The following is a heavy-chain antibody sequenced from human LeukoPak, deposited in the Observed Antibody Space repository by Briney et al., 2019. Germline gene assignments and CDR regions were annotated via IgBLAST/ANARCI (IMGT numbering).Heavy chain of an antibody. CDR3: TTVAAAGQYEY. CDR2: IKSKSDGGTT. CDR1: GFILSNAW. V-gene: IGHV3-15*01. Sequence: ESGGSLRLSCAASGFILSNAWMSWVRQAPGKGLEWVGRIKSKSDGGTTDYAAPVKGRFTISRDDSKNTLYLQMNSLKTEDKAVYYCTTVAAAGQYEYWGRGILVTVSS. D-gene: IGHD6-13*01. J-gene: IGHJ4*02.